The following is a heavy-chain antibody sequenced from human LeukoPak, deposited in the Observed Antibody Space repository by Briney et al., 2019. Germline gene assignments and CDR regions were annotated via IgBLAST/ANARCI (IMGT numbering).Heavy chain of an antibody. CDR1: GYTFTSYD. Sequence: GASVKLSCKPSGYTFTSYDINWVRQATGHGLEWMGWMDPNSGNTGHAQKFQGRATMTRNTSTSTAYMEVSSLRSEDTAVYYCARNGYDILTGYYYYYFYYMDVWGKGTTVTISS. V-gene: IGHV1-8*01. CDR2: MDPNSGNT. J-gene: IGHJ6*03. D-gene: IGHD3-9*01. CDR3: ARNGYDILTGYYYYYFYYMDV.